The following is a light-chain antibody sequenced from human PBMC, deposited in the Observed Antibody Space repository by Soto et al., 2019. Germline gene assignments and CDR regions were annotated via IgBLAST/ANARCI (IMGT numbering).Light chain of an antibody. J-gene: IGLJ2*01. CDR2: EGS. CDR3: CSYAGGSIFVV. V-gene: IGLV2-23*01. CDR1: SSDVGSYNL. Sequence: QSVLTQPASVSGSPGQSITISCTGTSSDVGSYNLVSWYQHHPGKAPKLMIYEGSKRPSGVSNRFSGSKSGNTASLTISGLQAEDEADYYCCSYAGGSIFVVCGGGTKLTVL.